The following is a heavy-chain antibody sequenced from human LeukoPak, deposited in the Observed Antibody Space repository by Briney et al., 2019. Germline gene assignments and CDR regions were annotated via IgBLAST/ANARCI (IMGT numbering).Heavy chain of an antibody. CDR2: IYYSGST. CDR1: GGSISSSSYY. CDR3: ARGIVLMVYAIRAYSHWFDP. J-gene: IGHJ5*02. Sequence: SETLSLTCTVSGGSISSSSYYWGWIRQPPGKGLEWIGSIYYSGSTYYNPSLKSRVTISVDTSKNQFSLKLSSVTAADTAVYYCARGIVLMVYAIRAYSHWFDPWGQGTLVTVSS. D-gene: IGHD2-8*01. V-gene: IGHV4-39*07.